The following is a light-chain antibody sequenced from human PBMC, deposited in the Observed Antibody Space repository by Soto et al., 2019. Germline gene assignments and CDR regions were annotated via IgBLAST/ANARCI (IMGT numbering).Light chain of an antibody. CDR2: GAS. J-gene: IGKJ2*01. CDR1: QSIRDN. Sequence: EIVMTQSPATLSVSPGERAIVSCRASQSIRDNLAWYQQTPGRAPRLLIYGASIRATGVTARFSGSGSGTEFTLTISSLQSEDFAVYYCQQYDYWPPYPFGQGTKVEIK. V-gene: IGKV3-15*01. CDR3: QQYDYWPPYP.